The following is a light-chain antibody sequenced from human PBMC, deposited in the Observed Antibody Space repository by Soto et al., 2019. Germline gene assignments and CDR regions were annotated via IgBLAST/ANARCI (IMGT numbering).Light chain of an antibody. CDR3: CSYAGSYTLV. J-gene: IGLJ3*02. CDR1: SSDVGGHNY. V-gene: IGLV2-11*01. CDR2: DVN. Sequence: QSVPTQPRSVSGSPGQSVTISCTGTSSDVGGHNYVTWYQLHPGKAPKLMIYDVNKRPSGVPDRFSGSKSGNTASLTISGLQAEDETDYYCCSYAGSYTLVFGGGTKLTVL.